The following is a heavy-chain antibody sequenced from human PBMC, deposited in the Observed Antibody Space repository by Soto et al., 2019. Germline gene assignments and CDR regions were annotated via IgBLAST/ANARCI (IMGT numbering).Heavy chain of an antibody. CDR1: GGSISSSSYY. CDR3: ARLSRYTRDHYYYYYMDV. Sequence: QLQLQESGPGLVKPSETLSLTCTVSGGSISSSSYYWGWIRQPPGKGLEWIGSIYYSGSTYYNPSLKSRVTISVDTSKNQFSLKLSSVTAADTAVYYCARLSRYTRDHYYYYYMDVWGKGTTVTVSS. D-gene: IGHD5-12*01. J-gene: IGHJ6*03. V-gene: IGHV4-39*01. CDR2: IYYSGST.